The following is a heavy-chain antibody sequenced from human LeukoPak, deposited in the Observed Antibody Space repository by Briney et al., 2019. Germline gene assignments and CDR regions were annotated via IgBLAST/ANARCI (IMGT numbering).Heavy chain of an antibody. D-gene: IGHD6-13*01. J-gene: IGHJ4*02. CDR1: GGTLSSYA. Sequence: VASVKVSCKASGGTLSSYAISWVRQAPGQGLEWMGRIIPILGIANYAQKFQGRVTITADKSTSTAYMELSSLRSGDTAVYYCARENRAAAGPSDYWGQGTLVTVSS. CDR2: IIPILGIA. V-gene: IGHV1-69*04. CDR3: ARENRAAAGPSDY.